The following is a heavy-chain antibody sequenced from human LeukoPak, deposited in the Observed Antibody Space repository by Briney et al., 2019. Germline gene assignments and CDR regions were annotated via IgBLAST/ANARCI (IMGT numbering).Heavy chain of an antibody. J-gene: IGHJ5*02. CDR2: ISRGSTTI. CDR3: ARDDGGSCHP. D-gene: IGHD2-15*01. CDR1: GFTFSSYN. Sequence: SGGSLRLSCAASGFTFSSYNMNWVRQAPGKGLEWLSYISRGSTTIYYADSVKGRFTISRDNAKNSLYLQMNSLRDEDTAVYYCARDDGGSCHPWGQGALVTVSS. V-gene: IGHV3-48*02.